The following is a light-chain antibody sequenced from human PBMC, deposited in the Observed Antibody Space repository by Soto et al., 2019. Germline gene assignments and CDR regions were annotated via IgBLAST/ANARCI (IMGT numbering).Light chain of an antibody. CDR3: DNYDNAPLT. CDR1: QDISTY. J-gene: IGKJ4*01. Sequence: DIEMTQAPSSLSASVGDRVTITCRARQDISTYLAWYQQKPGKVPKLLISAAYTLQSGVPPRWSGSGSGAALSVTISSLQPDGVASYYWDNYDNAPLTFGRGTKVEIK. V-gene: IGKV1-27*01. CDR2: AAY.